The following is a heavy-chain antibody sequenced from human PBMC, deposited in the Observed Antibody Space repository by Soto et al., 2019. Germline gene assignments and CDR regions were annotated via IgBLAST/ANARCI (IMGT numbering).Heavy chain of an antibody. CDR2: IYSDGTT. D-gene: IGHD2-2*01. J-gene: IGHJ6*02. CDR1: GGSISGYY. CDR3: SRVGCSNSKCYTRGMDV. V-gene: IGHV4-4*07. Sequence: SETLSLTCTVSGGSISGYYWSWVRQPAGKGLEWVGRIYSDGTTNYSPSLKSRVTMSLDTSKVQFSLHLNSVTAADTAVYYCSRVGCSNSKCYTRGMDVWGQGTTVTVSS.